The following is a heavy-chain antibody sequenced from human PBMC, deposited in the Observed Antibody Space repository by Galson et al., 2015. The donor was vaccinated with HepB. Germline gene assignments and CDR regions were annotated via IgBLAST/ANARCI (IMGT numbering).Heavy chain of an antibody. CDR3: ARDGDYGDYDAFDI. Sequence: SVKVSCKASGYTFISYGISWVRQAPGQGLEWMGWISGYNGNRNYAQKFQGRVTMTTDTSTSTVYMEVRHLRSDDTAVYYCARDGDYGDYDAFDIWGQGTMVTVSS. J-gene: IGHJ3*02. V-gene: IGHV1-18*01. CDR2: ISGYNGNR. CDR1: GYTFISYG. D-gene: IGHD4-17*01.